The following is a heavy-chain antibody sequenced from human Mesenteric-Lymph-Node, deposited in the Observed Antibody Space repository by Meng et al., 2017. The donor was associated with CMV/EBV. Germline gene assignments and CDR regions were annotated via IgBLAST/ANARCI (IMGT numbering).Heavy chain of an antibody. CDR3: ARAGAYAFDI. V-gene: IGHV4-34*01. Sequence: GSLRLSCAFYGDSFSGFYWNWIRQPPGKGLEWIGAISHSGNTNYNPSLKSRVTISVDTSKNQFSLKLRSVTAADTAVYYCARAGAYAFDIWGQGTMVTVSS. CDR1: GDSFSGFY. D-gene: IGHD3-10*01. J-gene: IGHJ3*02. CDR2: ISHSGNT.